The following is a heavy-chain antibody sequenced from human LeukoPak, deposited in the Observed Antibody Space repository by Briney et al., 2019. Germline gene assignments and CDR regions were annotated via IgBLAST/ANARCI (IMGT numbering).Heavy chain of an antibody. Sequence: SETLFLTCTVSGGSISSYYWSWIRQPPGKGLEWIGYIYYSGSTNYNPSLKSRVTISVDTSKNQFSLKLSSVTAADTAVYYCARAPVAATYWFDPWGQGTLVTVSS. D-gene: IGHD2-15*01. J-gene: IGHJ5*02. CDR3: ARAPVAATYWFDP. V-gene: IGHV4-59*01. CDR1: GGSISSYY. CDR2: IYYSGST.